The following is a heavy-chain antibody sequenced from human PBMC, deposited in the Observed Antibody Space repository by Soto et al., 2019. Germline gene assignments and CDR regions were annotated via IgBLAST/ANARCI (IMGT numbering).Heavy chain of an antibody. V-gene: IGHV3-11*04. CDR3: ARDQLYYNDISGRPLNAFDV. CDR1: GGSISSGDYY. CDR2: IGIGSSTK. D-gene: IGHD3-22*01. Sequence: LSLTCTVSGGSISSGDYYWSWIRQAPGKGLEWVSYIGIGSSTKYYADSVKGRFTISRDNAKNSLYLQMNSLRAEDTAVYYCARDQLYYNDISGRPLNAFDVWGQGTMVTVSS. J-gene: IGHJ3*01.